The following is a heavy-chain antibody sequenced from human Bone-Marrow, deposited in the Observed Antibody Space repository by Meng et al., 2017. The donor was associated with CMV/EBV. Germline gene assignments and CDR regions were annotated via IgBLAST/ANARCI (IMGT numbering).Heavy chain of an antibody. D-gene: IGHD2-2*01. V-gene: IGHV3-7*01. CDR2: IKQDGSEK. J-gene: IGHJ6*02. CDR3: ARDAACSSTSGPLGGHNYYGMDV. CDR1: GFTFSSYW. Sequence: GESLKISCAASGFTFSSYWMSWVRQAPGKGLEWVANIKQDGSEKYYVDSVKGRFTISRDNAKNSLYLQMNSLRAEDTAVYYCARDAACSSTSGPLGGHNYYGMDVWGQGTTVTFSS.